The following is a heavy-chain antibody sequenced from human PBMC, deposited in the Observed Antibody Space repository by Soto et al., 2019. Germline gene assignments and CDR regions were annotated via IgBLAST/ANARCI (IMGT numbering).Heavy chain of an antibody. D-gene: IGHD2-21*02. Sequence: GGSLRLSGRTSGFTFSSYRMSWVRQAQGKGLEWVANIKQDGSEKYYVDSVKGRFTISRDNAKNSLYLQMNSLRAEDTAVYYCARGDAYYYYYGMDVWGQGNTVTVS. V-gene: IGHV3-7*01. CDR1: GFTFSSYR. CDR3: ARGDAYYYYYGMDV. J-gene: IGHJ6*02. CDR2: IKQDGSEK.